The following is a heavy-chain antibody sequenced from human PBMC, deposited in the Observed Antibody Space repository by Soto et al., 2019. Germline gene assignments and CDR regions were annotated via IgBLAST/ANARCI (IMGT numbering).Heavy chain of an antibody. CDR2: MNPNTGDT. J-gene: IGHJ5*02. Sequence: ASVTVYCKAPGDTFSKYETSWVRQTSGQGLEWMGWMNPNTGDTVYSQRFQGRVTLSRDTTISTAYMELISLRYEDTGVYYCARGRGGHCRGGKCNRWLDPWGQGTLVTVSS. CDR1: GDTFSKYE. V-gene: IGHV1-8*01. D-gene: IGHD2-15*01. CDR3: ARGRGGHCRGGKCNRWLDP.